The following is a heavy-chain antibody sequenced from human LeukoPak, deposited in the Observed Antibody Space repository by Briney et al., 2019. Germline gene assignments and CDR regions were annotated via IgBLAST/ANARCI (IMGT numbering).Heavy chain of an antibody. J-gene: IGHJ5*02. CDR3: ARHRGPIAADGWFDP. D-gene: IGHD6-13*01. V-gene: IGHV4-39*01. Sequence: SETLSLTCTVSGGSISSSSYYWGWIRQPPGKGLEWIGSIHYSGSTYYNPSLKSRVTISVDTSKNQFTLKLSSVTAADTAVYYCARHRGPIAADGWFDPWGQGTLVTVSS. CDR1: GGSISSSSYY. CDR2: IHYSGST.